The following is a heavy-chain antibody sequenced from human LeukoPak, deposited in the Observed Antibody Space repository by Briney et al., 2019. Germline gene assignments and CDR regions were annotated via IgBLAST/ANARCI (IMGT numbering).Heavy chain of an antibody. J-gene: IGHJ6*02. D-gene: IGHD2-21*01. CDR1: GFTFSSYA. CDR2: ISYDGSNK. CDR3: ARAYCDRTTCYGMDV. V-gene: IGHV3-30-3*01. Sequence: QPGGSLRLSCAASGFTFSSYAIHWVRQAPGKGLEWVAVISYDGSNKYYADSVKGRFTISRDNSESTLYLQMNSLRAEDTAVYYCARAYCDRTTCYGMDVWGQGTTVTVSS.